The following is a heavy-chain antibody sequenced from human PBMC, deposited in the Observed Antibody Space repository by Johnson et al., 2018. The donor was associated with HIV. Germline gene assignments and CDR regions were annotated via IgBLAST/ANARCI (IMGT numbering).Heavy chain of an antibody. Sequence: VQLVESGGGLVQPGRSLRLSCAASGFTFDDYAMHWVRQAPGKGLAWVSGISWNSGSIGYAGSVKGRFTISRDNAKNSLYLQMNSLSAEATALYYCARAEAFDIWGQGTMVTVSS. D-gene: IGHD1-14*01. V-gene: IGHV3-9*01. CDR2: ISWNSGSI. CDR1: GFTFDDYA. CDR3: ARAEAFDI. J-gene: IGHJ3*02.